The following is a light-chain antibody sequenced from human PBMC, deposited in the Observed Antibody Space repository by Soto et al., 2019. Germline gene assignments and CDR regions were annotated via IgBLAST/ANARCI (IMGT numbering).Light chain of an antibody. CDR3: SSYTSSSTLV. J-gene: IGLJ1*01. Sequence: QSVLTQPASVSGSPGQSITISCTGTSCDVGGYKYVSWSQQHPGKAPKLMIYEVRNRPSGVSNRFSGSKSGNTASLTISELQAEDEADYYCSSYTSSSTLVFGTGTKVTVL. V-gene: IGLV2-14*01. CDR2: EVR. CDR1: SCDVGGYKY.